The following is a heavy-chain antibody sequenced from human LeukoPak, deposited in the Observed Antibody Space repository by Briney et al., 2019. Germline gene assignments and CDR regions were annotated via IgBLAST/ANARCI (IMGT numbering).Heavy chain of an antibody. CDR2: INPNSGGT. Sequence: ASVKVSCKASGYTFTGYYMHWVRQAPGQGLEWMGWINPNSGGTNYAQKFQGRVTMTRDTSISTAYMELSRLRSDDTAVYYCARDSGRGATIKKYNWFDPWGQGTLVTVSS. CDR3: ARDSGRGATIKKYNWFDP. D-gene: IGHD5-12*01. V-gene: IGHV1-2*02. CDR1: GYTFTGYY. J-gene: IGHJ5*02.